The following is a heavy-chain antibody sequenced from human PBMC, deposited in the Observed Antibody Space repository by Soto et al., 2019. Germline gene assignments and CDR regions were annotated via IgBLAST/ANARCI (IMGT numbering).Heavy chain of an antibody. CDR1: GLTFNRYT. Sequence: GGSLRLSCAASGLTFNRYTMGWVRQAPGKGLEWVSHIVGRGGATNYADSVKGRFTISRDNAKNTLYLQMNSLRAEDTAVYFCVRDDPGLGMDYWGLGTLVTVSS. CDR2: IVGRGGAT. J-gene: IGHJ4*02. D-gene: IGHD1-26*01. CDR3: VRDDPGLGMDY. V-gene: IGHV3-74*01.